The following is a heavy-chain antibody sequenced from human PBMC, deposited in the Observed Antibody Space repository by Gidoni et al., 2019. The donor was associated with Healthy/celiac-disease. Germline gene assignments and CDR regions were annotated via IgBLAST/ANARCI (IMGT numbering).Heavy chain of an antibody. CDR1: GFTFSSYG. CDR2: IWYDGSNK. J-gene: IGHJ4*02. CDR3: ARGWGSSWQSDYFDY. Sequence: QVQLVESGGGVVQPGRSLRLSCAASGFTFSSYGMHWVRQAPGKGLEWVAVIWYDGSNKYYADSVKGRFTISRDNSKNTLYLQMNSLRAEDTAVYYCARGWGSSWQSDYFDYWGQGTLVTVSS. D-gene: IGHD6-13*01. V-gene: IGHV3-33*01.